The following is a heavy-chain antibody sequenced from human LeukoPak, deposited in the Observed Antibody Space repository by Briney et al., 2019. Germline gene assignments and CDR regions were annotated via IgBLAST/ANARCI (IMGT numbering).Heavy chain of an antibody. CDR2: INHSGST. V-gene: IGHV4-34*01. J-gene: IGHJ4*02. D-gene: IGHD5-18*01. Sequence: SETRSLNCAVHGGSFSRYYWSWIRQPPGKGLEWIGEINHSGSTNYNPSLKSRVTISVDTSKSQFSLKLSSVTAADTAVYYCAIGRYSYGRYFDYWGQGTLVTVSS. CDR1: GGSFSRYY. CDR3: AIGRYSYGRYFDY.